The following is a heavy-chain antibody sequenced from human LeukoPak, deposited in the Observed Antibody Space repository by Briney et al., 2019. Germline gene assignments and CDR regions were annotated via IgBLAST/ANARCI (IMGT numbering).Heavy chain of an antibody. CDR3: APRSGYYDSSGYYGH. CDR1: GFTFSSYG. D-gene: IGHD3-22*01. Sequence: GGSLRLSCAASGFTFSSYGMHWVRQAPGKGLEWVAVISYDGSNKYYADSVKGRFTISRDNSKNTLYLQMNSLRAEDTAVYYCAPRSGYYDSSGYYGHWGQGTLVTVSS. J-gene: IGHJ4*02. CDR2: ISYDGSNK. V-gene: IGHV3-30*03.